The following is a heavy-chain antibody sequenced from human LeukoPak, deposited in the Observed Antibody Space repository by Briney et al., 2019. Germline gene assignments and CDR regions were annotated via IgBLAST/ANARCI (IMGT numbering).Heavy chain of an antibody. J-gene: IGHJ4*02. V-gene: IGHV3-21*04. CDR2: ISFIGTYI. CDR3: VRDRGTYRPIDY. D-gene: IGHD1-26*01. Sequence: PGGSLRLSCAASAVSLNAYNMNWVRQAPGKGLEWVSSISFIGTYIYYADSLKGRFTISRDNAQNSPYLQMDSLRAEDTAIYYCVRDRGTYRPIDYWGQGTLVTVSS. CDR1: AVSLNAYN.